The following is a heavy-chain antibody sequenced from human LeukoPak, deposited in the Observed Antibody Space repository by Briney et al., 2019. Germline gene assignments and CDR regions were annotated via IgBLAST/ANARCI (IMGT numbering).Heavy chain of an antibody. CDR3: ARDLTGYYPSGLGPGDY. V-gene: IGHV3-7*01. Sequence: PGGSLRLSCAASGFTFSSYWMSWVRQAPGKRLEWVANIKQDGSEKYYVDSVKGRFTISRDNAKNSLYLQMNSLRAEDTAVYYCARDLTGYYPSGLGPGDYWGQGTLVTVSS. CDR2: IKQDGSEK. CDR1: GFTFSSYW. J-gene: IGHJ4*02. D-gene: IGHD3-9*01.